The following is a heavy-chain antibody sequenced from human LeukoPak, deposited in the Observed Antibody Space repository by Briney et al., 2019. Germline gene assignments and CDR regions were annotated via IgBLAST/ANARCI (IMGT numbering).Heavy chain of an antibody. D-gene: IGHD3-22*01. CDR2: INPSGGST. V-gene: IGHV1-46*01. J-gene: IGHJ3*02. CDR3: ARASPQYDSSGWGARVDAFDI. Sequence: ASEKVSSTTSGYPFTHYYMHWVRQAPGHGLERMGIINPSGGSTSYAKKFQGRVTMTRDTSTSTVYMELYSLKSEDTAVYFCARASPQYDSSGWGARVDAFDIWGQGTMVTVSS. CDR1: GYPFTHYY.